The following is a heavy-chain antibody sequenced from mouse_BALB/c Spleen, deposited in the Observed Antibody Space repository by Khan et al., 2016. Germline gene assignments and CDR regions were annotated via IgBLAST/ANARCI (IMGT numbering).Heavy chain of an antibody. J-gene: IGHJ2*01. CDR2: IDPENAYT. CDR1: GFNIKDYY. V-gene: IGHV14-4*02. CDR3: NAEGLGGGYDD. Sequence: IQLEQSGPELVRTGASVRLSCTASGFNIKDYYMHWVKQRPEQGLEWIGWIDPENAYTEYAPKFQGKATLTADSSCNNAYLQLSSLTSEDSAVYYCNAEGLGGGYDDWGQGTTLTVSS. D-gene: IGHD6-2*01.